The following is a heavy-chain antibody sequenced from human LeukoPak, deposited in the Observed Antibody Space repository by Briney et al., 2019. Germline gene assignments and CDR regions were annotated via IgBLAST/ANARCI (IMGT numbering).Heavy chain of an antibody. CDR1: GLTFSRYA. V-gene: IGHV3-23*01. Sequence: PGGSLRLSCAASGLTFSRYALTWLRQAPGKGLEWVSSIPASGDPTYYADSVKGRFTISRDNSRNTLYLQMNSLRAEDTALYYCAKDKETYWGQGTLVTVAS. J-gene: IGHJ4*02. CDR3: AKDKETY. CDR2: IPASGDPT.